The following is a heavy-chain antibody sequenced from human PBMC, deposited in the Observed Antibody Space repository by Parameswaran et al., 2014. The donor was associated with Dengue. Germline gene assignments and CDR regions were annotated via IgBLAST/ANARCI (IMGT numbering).Heavy chain of an antibody. Sequence: WIRQPPGKGLEWLGSIYFTGSTYYNPSLESRISISVDTSKNQFFLRLNSVTAADTGVYFCARRPTSFCSAGSCFNIPWGQGTRVTVSS. CDR3: ARRPTSFCSAGSCFNIP. D-gene: IGHD2-15*01. V-gene: IGHV4-39*01. CDR2: IYFTGST. J-gene: IGHJ5*02.